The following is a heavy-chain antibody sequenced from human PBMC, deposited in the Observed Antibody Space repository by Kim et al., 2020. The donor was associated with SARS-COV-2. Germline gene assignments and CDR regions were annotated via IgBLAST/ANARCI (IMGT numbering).Heavy chain of an antibody. D-gene: IGHD3-10*01. CDR3: ARVRSGSYYYYYYYMDV. J-gene: IGHJ6*03. Sequence: GGSLRLSCAASGFTFSSYEMNWVRQAPGKGLEWVSYISSSGSTIYYADSVKGRFTISRDNAKNSLYLQMNSLRAEDTAVYYCARVRSGSYYYYYYYMDVWGKGTTVTVSS. CDR1: GFTFSSYE. V-gene: IGHV3-48*03. CDR2: ISSSGSTI.